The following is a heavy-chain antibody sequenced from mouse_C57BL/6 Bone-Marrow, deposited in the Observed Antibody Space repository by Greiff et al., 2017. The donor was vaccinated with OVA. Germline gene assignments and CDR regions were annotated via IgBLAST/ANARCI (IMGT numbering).Heavy chain of an antibody. CDR1: GFTFSDYY. CDR3: ARRTVVALDY. J-gene: IGHJ2*01. CDR2: ISNGGGST. D-gene: IGHD1-1*01. Sequence: EVQGVESGGGLVQPGGSLKLSCAASGFTFSDYYMYWVRQTPEKRLEWVAYISNGGGSTYYPDTVKGRFTISRDNAKNTLYLQMSRLKSEDTAMYYCARRTVVALDYWGQGTTLTVSS. V-gene: IGHV5-12*01.